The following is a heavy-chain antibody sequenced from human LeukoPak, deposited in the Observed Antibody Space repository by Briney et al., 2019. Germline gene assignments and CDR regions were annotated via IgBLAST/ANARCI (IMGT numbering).Heavy chain of an antibody. J-gene: IGHJ5*02. Sequence: ASVKVSCKASVYTFSSYSFSWGRQAPGQGLEWMGWISAYNGNTKYAQKVQGRVTMTADTSTSTAYMELRSLRSDDTAVYYCARQNEKYTSGWYTAWGQGTLVTVSS. CDR1: VYTFSSYS. V-gene: IGHV1-18*01. D-gene: IGHD6-19*01. CDR3: ARQNEKYTSGWYTA. CDR2: ISAYNGNT.